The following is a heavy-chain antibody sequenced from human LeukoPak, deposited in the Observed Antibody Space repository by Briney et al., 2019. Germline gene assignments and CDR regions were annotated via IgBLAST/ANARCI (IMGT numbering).Heavy chain of an antibody. V-gene: IGHV3-9*01. Sequence: GGSLRLSCAASGFTFDDYAMHWIRQAPGKGLEWVSGISWNSHTTGYADSVKGRFTISRDNAKNSLYLQMNSLRAEDTALYYCARVRGFSFGFFDYWGQGSLVIVSS. D-gene: IGHD5-18*01. J-gene: IGHJ4*02. CDR1: GFTFDDYA. CDR3: ARVRGFSFGFFDY. CDR2: ISWNSHTT.